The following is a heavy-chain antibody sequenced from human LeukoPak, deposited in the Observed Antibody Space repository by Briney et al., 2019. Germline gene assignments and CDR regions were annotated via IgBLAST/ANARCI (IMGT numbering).Heavy chain of an antibody. CDR2: MNPNSGNT. V-gene: IGHV1-8*01. CDR1: GYTFTSCD. CDR3: ARGYGPDIVVVPAARGGFDP. J-gene: IGHJ5*02. Sequence: ASVKVSCKASGYTFTSCDINWVRQATGQGLEWMGWMNPNSGNTGYAQEFQGRVTMTRNTSISTAYMELSSLRSEDTAVYYCARGYGPDIVVVPAARGGFDPWGQGTLVTVSS. D-gene: IGHD2-2*01.